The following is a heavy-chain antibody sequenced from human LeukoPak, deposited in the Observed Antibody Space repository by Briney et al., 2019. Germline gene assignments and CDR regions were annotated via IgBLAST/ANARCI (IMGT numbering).Heavy chain of an antibody. CDR3: ARDRAVATIGGVDY. CDR1: RYTFTGYY. V-gene: IGHV1-2*02. J-gene: IGHJ4*02. D-gene: IGHD5-12*01. Sequence: ASVKVSCKASRYTFTGYYMHWVRQAPGQGLEWMGWINPNSGGTDYAQKFQGRVTMTRDTSISTAYMELSRLRSDDTAVYYCARDRAVATIGGVDYWGQGTLVTVSS. CDR2: INPNSGGT.